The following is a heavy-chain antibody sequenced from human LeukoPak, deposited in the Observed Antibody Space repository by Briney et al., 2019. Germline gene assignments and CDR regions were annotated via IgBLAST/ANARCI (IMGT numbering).Heavy chain of an antibody. Sequence: GASVKVSCKASGGTFSSYAISWVRQAPGQGLEWMGGIIPIFGTANYAQKFQGRVTITTDESTSTAYMELSSLRSEDTAVYYRAREIEYCSSTSCYREWFDPWGQGTLVTVSS. J-gene: IGHJ5*02. CDR3: AREIEYCSSTSCYREWFDP. CDR2: IIPIFGTA. D-gene: IGHD2-2*01. V-gene: IGHV1-69*05. CDR1: GGTFSSYA.